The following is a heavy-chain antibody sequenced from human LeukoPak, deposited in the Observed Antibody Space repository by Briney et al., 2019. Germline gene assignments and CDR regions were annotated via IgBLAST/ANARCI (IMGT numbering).Heavy chain of an antibody. Sequence: PGGSLRLSCGASGFRFSRHWINWVRQAPGKGLEWVSSISSSSSYIYYADSVKGRFTISRDNAKNSLYLQMNSLRAEDTAVYYCARDERGYSYGYYFDYWGQGTLVTVSS. CDR1: GFRFSRHW. CDR3: ARDERGYSYGYYFDY. CDR2: ISSSSSYI. V-gene: IGHV3-21*01. D-gene: IGHD5-18*01. J-gene: IGHJ4*02.